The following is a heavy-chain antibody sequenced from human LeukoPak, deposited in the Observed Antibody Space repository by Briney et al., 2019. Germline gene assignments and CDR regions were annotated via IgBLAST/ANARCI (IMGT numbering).Heavy chain of an antibody. Sequence: PSETLSLTCTVSGGSISSYYWSWIRQPPGKGLEWIGYIYYSGSTNYNPSLKSRVTTSVDTSKNQFSLKLSSVTAADTAVYYCARADFWSGYYFDYWGQGTLVTVSS. CDR1: GGSISSYY. D-gene: IGHD3-3*01. V-gene: IGHV4-59*01. CDR3: ARADFWSGYYFDY. CDR2: IYYSGST. J-gene: IGHJ4*02.